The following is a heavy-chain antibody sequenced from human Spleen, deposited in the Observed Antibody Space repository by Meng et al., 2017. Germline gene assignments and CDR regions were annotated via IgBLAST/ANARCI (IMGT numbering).Heavy chain of an antibody. CDR2: ISAYNGNT. CDR1: GYTFTSYG. D-gene: IGHD3-10*01. V-gene: IGHV1-18*01. CDR3: ARASMVRGVGAFDI. J-gene: IGHJ3*02. Sequence: ASVKVSCKASGYTFTSYGISWVRQAPGQGLEWMGWISAYNGNTNYAQKLQGRVTMTTDTSTSTAYMELRSLRSDDTAVYYCARASMVRGVGAFDIWGQGTMVTVSS.